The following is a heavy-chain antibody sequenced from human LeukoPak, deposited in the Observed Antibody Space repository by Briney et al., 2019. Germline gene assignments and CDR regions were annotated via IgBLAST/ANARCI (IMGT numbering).Heavy chain of an antibody. D-gene: IGHD1-1*01. CDR3: ARGYEYYYYYGMDV. CDR2: ISSGSTI. CDR1: GFTFSDYY. Sequence: GGSLRLSCAASGFTFSDYYMSWIRQAPGKGLEWVSYISSGSTIYYADSVKGRFTISRDNAKNSLYLQMNSLRAEDTAVYYCARGYEYYYYYGMDVWGQGTTVTVSS. V-gene: IGHV3-11*01. J-gene: IGHJ6*02.